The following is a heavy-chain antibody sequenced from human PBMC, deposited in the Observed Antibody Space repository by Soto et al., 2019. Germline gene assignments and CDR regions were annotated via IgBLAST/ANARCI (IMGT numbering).Heavy chain of an antibody. J-gene: IGHJ3*01. Sequence: EVQLVESWGGLVKPGVSLRLSCAASGFTFSTYGMTWVLQAPGKGLELVSSIGLVITAMFYSDSVKGRFAVYRDNAKHSLFPQLHSLRVEDTAVYDCARILFSLPGKDAFYVWGQGTVVTVSS. CDR2: IGLVITAM. D-gene: IGHD1-1*01. V-gene: IGHV3-21*02. CDR1: GFTFSTYG. CDR3: ARILFSLPGKDAFYV.